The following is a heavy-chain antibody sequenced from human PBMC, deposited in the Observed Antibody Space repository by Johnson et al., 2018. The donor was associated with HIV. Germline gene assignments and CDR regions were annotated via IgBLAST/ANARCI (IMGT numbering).Heavy chain of an antibody. V-gene: IGHV3-66*02. J-gene: IGHJ3*02. CDR3: VRGRISMTVVDLRGGAFDI. CDR2: INWNGGTT. CDR1: GFTVSSNY. D-gene: IGHD3-22*01. Sequence: VQLVESGGGLVQPGGSLRLSCAASGFTVSSNYMSWVRQAPGKGLEWVSGINWNGGTTGYVDSVKGRFTISRDNSKNTLYLQMNSLRAEDTAIYYCVRGRISMTVVDLRGGAFDIWGQGTTVTVSS.